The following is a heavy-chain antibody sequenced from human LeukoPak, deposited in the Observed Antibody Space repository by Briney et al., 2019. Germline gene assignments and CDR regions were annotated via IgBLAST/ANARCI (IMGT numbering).Heavy chain of an antibody. CDR2: ISGSGGST. CDR1: GFTFSSYA. D-gene: IGHD3-22*01. Sequence: GGSLRLSCAASGFTFSSYAMGWVRQAPGKGLEWVSAISGSGGSTYYADSVKGRFTISRDNSKNTLYLQMNSLRAEDTAVYYCAKDPNHYYDSSGYDYWGQGTLVTVSS. V-gene: IGHV3-23*01. CDR3: AKDPNHYYDSSGYDY. J-gene: IGHJ4*02.